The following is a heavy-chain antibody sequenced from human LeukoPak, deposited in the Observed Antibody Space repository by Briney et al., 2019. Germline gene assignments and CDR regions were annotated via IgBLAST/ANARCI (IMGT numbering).Heavy chain of an antibody. V-gene: IGHV3-15*01. CDR2: IKSKIDGGTT. Sequence: GGSLRLSCAVSGFTFSNAWMSWVRQAPGKGLEWVGRIKSKIDGGTTDYAAPVRGRFTISRDESKNTLYLQMSRLKTEDTAVYYCTTVKFGELSSHFDYWGQGTLVTVSS. CDR3: TTVKFGELSSHFDY. CDR1: GFTFSNAW. J-gene: IGHJ4*02. D-gene: IGHD3-10*01.